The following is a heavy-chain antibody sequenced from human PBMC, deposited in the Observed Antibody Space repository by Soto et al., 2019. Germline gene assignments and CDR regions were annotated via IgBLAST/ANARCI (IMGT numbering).Heavy chain of an antibody. D-gene: IGHD6-19*01. V-gene: IGHV3-66*04. J-gene: IGHJ5*02. CDR1: GLTVSSNY. Sequence: DVQLVESGGGLVQPGGSLRLACAASGLTVSSNYMNWVRQAPGKGLEWVSVIYSGGSKYYADSVKGRFTISRDNSKNTLYLQMNSLRAEDTAVYYCASQYGWYCWFDTWGQGTPVTVSS. CDR2: IYSGGSK. CDR3: ASQYGWYCWFDT.